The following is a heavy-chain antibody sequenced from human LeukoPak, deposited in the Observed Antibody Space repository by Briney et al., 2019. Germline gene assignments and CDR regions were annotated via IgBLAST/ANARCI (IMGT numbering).Heavy chain of an antibody. D-gene: IGHD4-17*01. V-gene: IGHV1-2*02. CDR3: ARVGDYGDYVAFDI. J-gene: IGHJ3*02. CDR2: INPNSGGT. CDR1: EYTFTGYY. Sequence: GASVKVSCKASEYTFTGYYMHWVRQAPGQGLEWMGWINPNSGGTNYAQKFQGRVTMTRDTSISTAYMELSRLRSDDTAVYYCARVGDYGDYVAFDIWGQGTMVTVSS.